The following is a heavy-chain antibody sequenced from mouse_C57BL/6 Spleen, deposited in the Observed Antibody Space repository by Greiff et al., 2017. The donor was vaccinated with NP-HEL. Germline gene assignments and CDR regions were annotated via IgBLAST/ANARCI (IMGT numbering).Heavy chain of an antibody. J-gene: IGHJ1*03. V-gene: IGHV1-5*01. CDR3: AKIYYDYDWYFDV. D-gene: IGHD2-4*01. Sequence: VQLQQSGTVLARPGASVKMSCKTSGYTFTSYWMHWVKQRPGQGLEWIGAIYPGNSDTSYNQKFKGKGKLTAVTSSSTAYMQLSSLTSEDSAVYFCAKIYYDYDWYFDVWGTGTTVTVSS. CDR1: GYTFTSYW. CDR2: IYPGNSDT.